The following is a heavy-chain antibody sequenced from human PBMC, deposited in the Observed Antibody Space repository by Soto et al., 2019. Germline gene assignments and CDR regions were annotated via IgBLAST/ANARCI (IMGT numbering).Heavy chain of an antibody. Sequence: GASVKVSCKASGYTFTSYGISWVRQAPGQGLEWMGWISAYNGNTNYAQKLQGRVTMTTDTSTSTAYMELRSLRSDDTAVYYCARAPLRITIFAPDYWGQGTLVTVSS. CDR3: ARAPLRITIFAPDY. J-gene: IGHJ4*02. CDR2: ISAYNGNT. CDR1: GYTFTSYG. V-gene: IGHV1-18*01. D-gene: IGHD3-3*01.